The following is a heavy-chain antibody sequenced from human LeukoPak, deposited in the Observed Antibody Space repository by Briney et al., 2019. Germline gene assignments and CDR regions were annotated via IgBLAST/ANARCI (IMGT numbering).Heavy chain of an antibody. J-gene: IGHJ5*02. Sequence: SETLSLTCAVYGGSFSGYYWSWLRQPPGKGLEWIGEINHSGSTNYNPSLKSRVTISVDTSKNQFSLKLSSVTAADTAVYYCATCTAVAGTGWFDPWGQGTLVTVSS. CDR3: ATCTAVAGTGWFDP. D-gene: IGHD6-19*01. CDR2: INHSGST. V-gene: IGHV4-34*01. CDR1: GGSFSGYY.